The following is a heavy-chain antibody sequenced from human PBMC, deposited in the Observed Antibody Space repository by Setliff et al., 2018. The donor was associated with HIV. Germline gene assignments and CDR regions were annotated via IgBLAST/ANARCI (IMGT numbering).Heavy chain of an antibody. Sequence: GASVKVSCKASGYTFTSYAMHWVRQAPGQRLEWMGWINAGNGNTKYSQKFQGRVTITRNTSASTAYMELSSLRSEDTAVYYCASNSYYDSSGYRPSDAFDIWGQGTMVTVS. CDR1: GYTFTSYA. V-gene: IGHV1-3*01. CDR3: ASNSYYDSSGYRPSDAFDI. J-gene: IGHJ3*02. D-gene: IGHD3-22*01. CDR2: INAGNGNT.